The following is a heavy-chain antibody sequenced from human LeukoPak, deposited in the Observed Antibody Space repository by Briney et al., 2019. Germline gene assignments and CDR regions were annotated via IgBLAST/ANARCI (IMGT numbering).Heavy chain of an antibody. CDR1: GGSISNSGYY. D-gene: IGHD3-22*01. CDR3: ARLLVWVITTDNGDY. J-gene: IGHJ4*02. CDR2: VYYSRGT. V-gene: IGHV4-39*01. Sequence: SETLSLTCTVFGGSISNSGYYWGWIRQSPGKGLEWIGSVYYSRGTYYNPSLKSRVTMSVDTTKNQFSLKLSSVTAADTAIYYCARLLVWVITTDNGDYWGQGTLVTVSS.